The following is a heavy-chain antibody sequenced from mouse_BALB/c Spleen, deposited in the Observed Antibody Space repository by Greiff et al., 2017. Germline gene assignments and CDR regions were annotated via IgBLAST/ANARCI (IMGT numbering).Heavy chain of an antibody. CDR2: INPYNADT. J-gene: IGHJ3*01. D-gene: IGHD1-1*01. CDR3: AAGGSGTWFAY. CDR1: GFTFTSYV. V-gene: IGHV1-14*01. Sequence: VQLQQSGPELVKPGASVKMSCKASGFTFTSYVIHWVKQKPGQGLEWIGYINPYNADTKYNEKFKGKATLTSDKSSSTAYMEFSSLTSEDSAVYYCAAGGSGTWFAYWGQGTLVTVSA.